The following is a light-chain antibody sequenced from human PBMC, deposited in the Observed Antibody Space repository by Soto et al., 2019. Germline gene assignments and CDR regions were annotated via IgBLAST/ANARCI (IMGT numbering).Light chain of an antibody. CDR1: SSDIGDYNY. CDR3: SSYTSSSTRV. CDR2: EVS. Sequence: QSVRTQPACVSVSPGQSITISCTGTSSDIGDYNYVSWYQQHPGKAPKLMIFEVSNRPSGVSNRFSGSKSGNTASLTISGLQAEDEADYYCSSYTSSSTRVFGTGTKVTVL. V-gene: IGLV2-14*01. J-gene: IGLJ1*01.